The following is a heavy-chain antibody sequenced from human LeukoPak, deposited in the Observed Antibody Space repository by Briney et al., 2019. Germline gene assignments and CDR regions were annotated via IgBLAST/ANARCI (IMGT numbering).Heavy chain of an antibody. CDR2: INAGNGNT. CDR1: GYIFTSYA. CDR3: ATRGNYYDSSGYYYY. Sequence: ASVKVSCKASGYIFTSYAMHWVRQAPGQRLEWMGWINAGNGNTKYSQKFQGRVTITRDTSASTAYMELSSLRSEDTAVYYCATRGNYYDSSGYYYYWGQGTLVTVSS. V-gene: IGHV1-3*01. J-gene: IGHJ4*02. D-gene: IGHD3-22*01.